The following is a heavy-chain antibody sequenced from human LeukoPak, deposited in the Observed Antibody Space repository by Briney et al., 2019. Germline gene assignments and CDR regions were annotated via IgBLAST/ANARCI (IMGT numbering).Heavy chain of an antibody. CDR1: GFTVSSNY. CDR3: ASNIVVVTAISYDAIDI. CDR2: IYSGGST. D-gene: IGHD2-21*02. J-gene: IGHJ3*02. Sequence: PGGSLRLSCAASGFTVSSNYMSWVRQAPGKGLEWVSVIYSGGSTYYADSVKGRFTISRDNSKNTLYLQMNSLRAEDTAVYCCASNIVVVTAISYDAIDIWGRGTMVTVSS. V-gene: IGHV3-66*01.